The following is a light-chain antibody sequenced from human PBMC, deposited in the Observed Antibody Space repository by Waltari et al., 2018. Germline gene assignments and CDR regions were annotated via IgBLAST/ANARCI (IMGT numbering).Light chain of an antibody. CDR2: EGT. CDR3: CSYAGTRV. V-gene: IGLV2-23*01. CDR1: SSDLGSYPL. Sequence: QSALTQPASVSGSPGQSITISSTATSSDLGSYPLVSWYQQHPGKAPKLILYEGTKRPSGVSNRFSGSKSGNTASLTISGLQAEDEADYYCCSYAGTRVFGGGTKLTVL. J-gene: IGLJ3*02.